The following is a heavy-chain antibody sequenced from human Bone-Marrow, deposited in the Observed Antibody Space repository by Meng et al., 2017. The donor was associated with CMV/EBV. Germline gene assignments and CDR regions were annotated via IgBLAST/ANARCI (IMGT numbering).Heavy chain of an antibody. CDR3: ARERKIAVAGTYYYYGMDV. Sequence: GESLKISCAASGFTVSSNYMSWVRQAPGKGLEWVSVIYSGGSTYYADSVKGRFTISRDNSKNTLYLQMNSLRAEDTAVYYCARERKIAVAGTYYYYGMDVRGQGTTVTVSS. CDR2: IYSGGST. CDR1: GFTVSSNY. D-gene: IGHD6-19*01. J-gene: IGHJ6*02. V-gene: IGHV3-53*01.